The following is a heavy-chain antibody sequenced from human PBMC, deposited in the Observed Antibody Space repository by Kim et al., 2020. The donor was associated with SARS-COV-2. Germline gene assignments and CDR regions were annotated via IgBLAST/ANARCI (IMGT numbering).Heavy chain of an antibody. CDR2: INTNTGNP. Sequence: ASVKVSCKASGYTFTSYAMNWVRQAPGQGLEWMGWINTNTGNPTYAQGFTGRFVFSLDTSVSTAYLQISSLKAEDTAVYYCARDGADPAWNDGPDYWGQGTLVTVSS. CDR3: ARDGADPAWNDGPDY. CDR1: GYTFTSYA. V-gene: IGHV7-4-1*02. J-gene: IGHJ4*02. D-gene: IGHD1-1*01.